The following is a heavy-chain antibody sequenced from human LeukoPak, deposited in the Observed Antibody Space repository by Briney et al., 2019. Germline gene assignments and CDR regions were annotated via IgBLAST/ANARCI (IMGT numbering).Heavy chain of an antibody. J-gene: IGHJ6*03. CDR1: GGSIRSYY. Sequence: PSETLSLTCTVSGGSIRSYYWNWIRQPPGKGLEWIGYIYYSESTNYNPSLKSRVTMSVDTSKNQFSLNLNSVTAADTAVYYCARAGPGGGYYYYMDVWGKGTTVTVSS. V-gene: IGHV4-59*01. CDR3: ARAGPGGGYYYYMDV. D-gene: IGHD3-16*01. CDR2: IYYSEST.